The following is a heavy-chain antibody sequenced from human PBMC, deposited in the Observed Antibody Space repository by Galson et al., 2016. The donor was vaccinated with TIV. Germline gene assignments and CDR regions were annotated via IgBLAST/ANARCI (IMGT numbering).Heavy chain of an antibody. D-gene: IGHD1-26*01. J-gene: IGHJ1*01. CDR2: IYNSGST. CDR1: GGSISSSASY. CDR3: ARWADSWSYYEYLQH. Sequence: TLSLTCNVSGGSISSSASYWSWLRQHPGKGLEWIGNIYNSGSTDYNPALKSRLSISVDTSKNQFSMRLSSVTAADTAVYYCARWADSWSYYEYLQHWGQGTLVTVSS. V-gene: IGHV4-31*03.